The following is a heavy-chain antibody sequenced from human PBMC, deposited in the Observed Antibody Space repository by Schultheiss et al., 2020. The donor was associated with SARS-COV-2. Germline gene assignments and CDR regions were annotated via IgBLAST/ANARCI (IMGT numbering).Heavy chain of an antibody. Sequence: SETLPLTCTVSGGSISSYYWSWIRQPAGKGLEWIGRIYTSGSTNYNPSLKSRVTISVDKSKNQFSLKLSSVTAADTAVYYCARDGLTIPARYYYYGMDVWGQGTTVTVSS. J-gene: IGHJ6*02. CDR3: ARDGLTIPARYYYYGMDV. CDR1: GGSISSYY. CDR2: IYTSGST. D-gene: IGHD3-3*01. V-gene: IGHV4-4*07.